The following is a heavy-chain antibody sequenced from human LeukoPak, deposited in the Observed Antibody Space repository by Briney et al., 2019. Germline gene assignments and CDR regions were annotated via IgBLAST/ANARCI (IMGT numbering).Heavy chain of an antibody. D-gene: IGHD1-26*01. Sequence: GGSWGPSWPASGFPFSSYWLPWFGQVQGRGLVWVSRINSDGSSTSYADSVKGRFTISRDNAKNTLYLQMNSLRAEDTAVYYCARARRRGSDWFDPWGQGTLVTVSS. CDR2: INSDGSST. CDR1: GFPFSSYW. V-gene: IGHV3-74*01. J-gene: IGHJ5*02. CDR3: ARARRRGSDWFDP.